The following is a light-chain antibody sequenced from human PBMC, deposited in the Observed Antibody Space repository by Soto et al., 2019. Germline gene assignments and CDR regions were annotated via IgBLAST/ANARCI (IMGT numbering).Light chain of an antibody. CDR1: SSDVGSYNF. CDR2: EVS. CDR3: SSYKTSSNYV. J-gene: IGLJ1*01. V-gene: IGLV2-14*01. Sequence: QSALTQPASVSGSPGQSITISCTGTSSDVGSYNFVSWYQQLPGKAPQLMIYEVSNRPSGVSNRFSGSKSGNTASLTISGLQAEDEADYYCSSYKTSSNYVFGSGTKVTGL.